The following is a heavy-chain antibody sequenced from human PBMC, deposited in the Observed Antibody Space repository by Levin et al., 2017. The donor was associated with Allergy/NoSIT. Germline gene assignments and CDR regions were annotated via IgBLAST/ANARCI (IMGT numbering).Heavy chain of an antibody. J-gene: IGHJ4*02. V-gene: IGHV4-4*07. Sequence: SETLSLTCTVSGASISSYYWSWIRQPAGKGLEWIGRIHTSGSTNYNPSLKSRITMSLDTSEKQFSLKVSSMIAADTAVYYCAREEVYGNKYYLDYWGQGTLVTVSS. CDR1: GASISSYY. D-gene: IGHD4-17*01. CDR2: IHTSGST. CDR3: AREEVYGNKYYLDY.